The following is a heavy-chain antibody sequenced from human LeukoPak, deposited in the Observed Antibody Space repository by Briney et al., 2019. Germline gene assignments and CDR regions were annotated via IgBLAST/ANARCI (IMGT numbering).Heavy chain of an antibody. J-gene: IGHJ4*02. CDR2: IKQDESEK. CDR1: GFALSSYW. V-gene: IGHV3-7*01. D-gene: IGHD3-3*02. CDR3: ARDGAFRIYDY. Sequence: GGSLRLSCAASGFALSSYWMTWVRQAPGKGLEWVASIKQDESEKYYADSVKGRFTISRDNARNSLYLQMSSLRADDTAVYYCARDGAFRIYDYWGQGTLVTVSS.